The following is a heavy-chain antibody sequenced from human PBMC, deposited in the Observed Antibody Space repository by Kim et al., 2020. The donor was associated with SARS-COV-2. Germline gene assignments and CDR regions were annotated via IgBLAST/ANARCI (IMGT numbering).Heavy chain of an antibody. CDR2: ISGDSSTT. J-gene: IGHJ6*02. D-gene: IGHD2-21*01. CDR3: ARDRKIIEVGDKNYIYYYGMDV. CDR1: GFTFSSYS. V-gene: IGHV3-48*02. Sequence: GGSLRLSCVVSGFTFSSYSINWVRQSPGKGLEWVAYISGDSSTTYYAGSVTGRFSVSRDNVKNSVFLQMNSLRDEDTAVYYCARDRKIIEVGDKNYIYYYGMDVWGQGTTVTVSS.